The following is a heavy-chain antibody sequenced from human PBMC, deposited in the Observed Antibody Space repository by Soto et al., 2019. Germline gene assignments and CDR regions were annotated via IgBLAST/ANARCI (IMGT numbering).Heavy chain of an antibody. CDR1: GGSISSYY. CDR3: ARLYGLDAFDI. CDR2: IYYSGST. J-gene: IGHJ3*02. V-gene: IGHV4-59*01. D-gene: IGHD4-17*01. Sequence: QVQLQESGPGLVKPPETLSLTCTVSGGSISSYYWSWIRKPPGKGLEWIGYIYYSGSTNYNPSLKSRITISVDTSKNQFSLKLSSVSAADTAVYYCARLYGLDAFDIWGQGTMVTVSS.